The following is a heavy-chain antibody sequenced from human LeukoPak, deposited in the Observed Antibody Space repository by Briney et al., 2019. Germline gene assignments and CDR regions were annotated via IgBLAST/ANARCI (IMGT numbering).Heavy chain of an antibody. V-gene: IGHV4-59*12. Sequence: SETLSLTCTVSGGSISSYYWTWIRRPPGKGLEWLGYVLYSGNTNYNPSLTSRVTISVDTSKNQFSLKLSSVTAADTAVYYCARDHAYCSSTSCYPGGAFDIWGQGTMVTVSS. J-gene: IGHJ3*02. CDR2: VLYSGNT. CDR1: GGSISSYY. CDR3: ARDHAYCSSTSCYPGGAFDI. D-gene: IGHD2-2*01.